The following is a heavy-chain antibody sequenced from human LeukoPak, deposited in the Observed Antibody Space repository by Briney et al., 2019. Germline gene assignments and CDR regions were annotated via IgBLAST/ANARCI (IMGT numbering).Heavy chain of an antibody. CDR3: ARPRMDGAFAI. D-gene: IGHD3/OR15-3a*01. CDR1: GFTFSSYE. CDR2: ISSSGSTI. V-gene: IGHV3-48*03. J-gene: IGHJ3*02. Sequence: GGSLTLSCAASGFTFSSYEMNWVRQAPGEGLEWASYISSSGSTIYYADSVKGRFTISRDNAKNSLYLQMNSLRAEDTAVYYCARPRMDGAFAIWGQGTMVTVSS.